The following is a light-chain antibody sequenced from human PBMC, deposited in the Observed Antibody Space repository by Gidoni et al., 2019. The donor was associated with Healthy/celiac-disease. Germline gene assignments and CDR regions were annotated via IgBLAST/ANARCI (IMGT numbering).Light chain of an antibody. CDR1: QSVSSSY. J-gene: IGKJ1*01. CDR2: GAT. V-gene: IGKV3-20*01. Sequence: VLTQSQGTLSLSPGERATLSCRASQSVSSSYLAWYQQKLGQAPRLLISGATSSATSIPDRFSGSGSGTDFTLTISRLEAEDFAVYYWQQYGSSRQTFGQGTKVEIK. CDR3: QQYGSSRQT.